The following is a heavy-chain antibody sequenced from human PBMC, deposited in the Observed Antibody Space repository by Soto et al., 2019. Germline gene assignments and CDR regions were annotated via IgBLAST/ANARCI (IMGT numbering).Heavy chain of an antibody. V-gene: IGHV3-15*07. CDR2: IKTQAGGMTI. CDR1: GITFIYAW. D-gene: IGHD3-3*02. CDR3: TPAFSVAQSYSYL. J-gene: IGHJ4*02. Sequence: EVQLVESGGGGVKPGGSLRLSCAASGITFIYAWMDWVRPAPGKRLEWVGRIKTQAGGMTIDYAAPGKGRFTISPDNAKNRLYLQMASLKTDETVMYYCTPAFSVAQSYSYLWRQSTLVTVPS.